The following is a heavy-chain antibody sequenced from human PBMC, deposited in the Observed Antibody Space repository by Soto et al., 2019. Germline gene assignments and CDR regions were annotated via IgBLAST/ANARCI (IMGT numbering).Heavy chain of an antibody. CDR2: INHSGST. Sequence: SETLSLTCAVYGGSFSGYYWSWIRQPPGKGLEWIGEINHSGSTNYNPSLKSRVTISVDTSKNQFSLKLSSVTAADTAVYYCARVDSSGYSPPIDYWGQGTLVTVSS. CDR1: GGSFSGYY. J-gene: IGHJ4*02. D-gene: IGHD3-22*01. CDR3: ARVDSSGYSPPIDY. V-gene: IGHV4-34*01.